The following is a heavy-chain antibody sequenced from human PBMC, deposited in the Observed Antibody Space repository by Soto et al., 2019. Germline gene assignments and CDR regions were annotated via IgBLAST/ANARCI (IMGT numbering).Heavy chain of an antibody. Sequence: PSETLSITCTVSGGSISSGGYYWSWIRQHPGKGLEWIGYIYYSGSTYYNPSLKSRVTISVDTSKNQFSLKLSSVTAADAAVYYCARDSGTDSDGYYIDPNWFVPWGQGTRVTVPS. CDR2: IYYSGST. V-gene: IGHV4-31*03. D-gene: IGHD5-18*01. J-gene: IGHJ5*02. CDR1: GGSISSGGYY. CDR3: ARDSGTDSDGYYIDPNWFVP.